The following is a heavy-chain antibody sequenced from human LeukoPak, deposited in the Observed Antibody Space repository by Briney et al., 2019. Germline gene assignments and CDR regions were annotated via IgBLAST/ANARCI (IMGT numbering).Heavy chain of an antibody. Sequence: PSETLSLTCAVYGGSFSGYYWSWIRQPPGKGLEWIGESNHSGSTNYNPSLKSRVTISVDTSKNQFSLKLSSVTAADTAVYYCARARSGYSYGYYYYYGMDVWGQGTTVTVSS. CDR3: ARARSGYSYGYYYYYGMDV. J-gene: IGHJ6*02. V-gene: IGHV4-34*01. D-gene: IGHD5-18*01. CDR1: GGSFSGYY. CDR2: SNHSGST.